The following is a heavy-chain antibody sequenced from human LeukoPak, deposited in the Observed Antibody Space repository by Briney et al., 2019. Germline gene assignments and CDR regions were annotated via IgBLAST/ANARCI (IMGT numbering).Heavy chain of an antibody. V-gene: IGHV2-5*02. J-gene: IGHJ3*02. CDR2: IYWDDDK. D-gene: IGHD2-15*01. Sequence: SGPTLVKPTQTLTLTCTFSGFSLSTSGVGVGWIRQPPGKALEWLALIYWDDDKGYSPSLKSRLIITKDTSKNQVVLTMTNMDPVDTATYYCAHTYCSGGSCYSDFGAFDIWGQGTMVTVSS. CDR3: AHTYCSGGSCYSDFGAFDI. CDR1: GFSLSTSGVG.